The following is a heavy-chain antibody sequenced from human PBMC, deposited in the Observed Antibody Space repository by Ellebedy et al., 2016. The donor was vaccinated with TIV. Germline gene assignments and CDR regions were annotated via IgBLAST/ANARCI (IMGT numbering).Heavy chain of an antibody. V-gene: IGHV3-23*01. CDR3: AKDERVYSGSYYY. J-gene: IGHJ4*02. CDR1: GLTFSNYA. Sequence: GESLKISCAASGLTFSNYAMSWVRQAPGKGLEWVSGISGNGDNTYYADSVKGRFTISRDNSKNTLYLQMNSLRAEDTAVYYCAKDERVYSGSYYYWGQGTLVTVSS. D-gene: IGHD1-26*01. CDR2: ISGNGDNT.